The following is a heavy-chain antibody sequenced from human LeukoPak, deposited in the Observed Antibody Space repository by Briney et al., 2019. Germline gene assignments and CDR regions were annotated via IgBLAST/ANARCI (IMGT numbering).Heavy chain of an antibody. CDR3: ARVGYDYVWGSYRDAFDI. Sequence: SETLSLTCTVSGGSISSYYWSWIRQPPGKGLEWIGYIYYSGSTNYNPSLKSRVTISVDTSKNQFSLKLSFVTAADTAVYYCARVGYDYVWGSYRDAFDIWGQGTMVTVSS. D-gene: IGHD3-16*02. J-gene: IGHJ3*02. CDR2: IYYSGST. V-gene: IGHV4-59*01. CDR1: GGSISSYY.